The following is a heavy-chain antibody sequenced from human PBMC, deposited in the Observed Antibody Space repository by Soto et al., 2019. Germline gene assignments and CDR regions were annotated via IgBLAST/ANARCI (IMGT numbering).Heavy chain of an antibody. CDR1: GYTFTGYY. J-gene: IGHJ6*02. CDR2: INPNSGGT. V-gene: IGHV1-2*02. CDR3: ARDGNLWLAPYYYYGMDV. Sequence: ASVKVSCKASGYTFTGYYMHWVRQAPGQGLEWMGWINPNSGGTNYAQKFQGRVTMTRDTSISTAYMELSRLRSDDTAVYYCARDGNLWLAPYYYYGMDVWGQGTTVTVSS. D-gene: IGHD5-18*01.